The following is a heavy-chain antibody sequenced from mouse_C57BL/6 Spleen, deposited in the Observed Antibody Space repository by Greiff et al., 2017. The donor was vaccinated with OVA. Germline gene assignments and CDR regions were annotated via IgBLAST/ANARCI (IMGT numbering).Heavy chain of an antibody. CDR2: ISSGGSYT. J-gene: IGHJ4*01. D-gene: IGHD2-4*01. Sequence: EVQVVESGGDLVKPGGSLKLSCAASGFTFSSYGMSWVRQTPDKRLEWVATISSGGSYTYYPDSVKGRFTISRDNAKNTLYLQMSSLKSEDTAMYYCARHDPGYDYDEAMDYWGQGTSVTVSS. V-gene: IGHV5-6*01. CDR1: GFTFSSYG. CDR3: ARHDPGYDYDEAMDY.